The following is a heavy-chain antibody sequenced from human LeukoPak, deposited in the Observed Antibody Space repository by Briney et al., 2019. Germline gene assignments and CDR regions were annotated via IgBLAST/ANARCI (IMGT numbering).Heavy chain of an antibody. D-gene: IGHD3-16*02. CDR2: ISWNSGSI. CDR3: AKVTFISRYTSDHPAPFDY. V-gene: IGHV3-9*01. J-gene: IGHJ4*02. CDR1: GFTFDDYA. Sequence: PGRSLRLSCAASGFTFDDYAMHWVRQAPGKGLEWVLGISWNSGSIGYADSVKGRFTISRDNAKNSLYLQMNSLRAEDTALYYCAKVTFISRYTSDHPAPFDYWGQGTLVTVSS.